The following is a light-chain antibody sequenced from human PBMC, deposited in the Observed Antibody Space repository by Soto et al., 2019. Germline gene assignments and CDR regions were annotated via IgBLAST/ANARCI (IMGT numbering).Light chain of an antibody. CDR3: CSYTTSNTRQIV. J-gene: IGLJ1*01. CDR1: SSDVGGYNY. Sequence: QSALTQPASVSGSPGQSITISCTGTSSDVGGYNYVSWYQHHPGKAPKLMIYDVSKRPSGVSYRFSGSKSGNTASLSISGLQPEDEADYYCCSYTTSNTRQIVFGTGTKLTVL. V-gene: IGLV2-14*03. CDR2: DVS.